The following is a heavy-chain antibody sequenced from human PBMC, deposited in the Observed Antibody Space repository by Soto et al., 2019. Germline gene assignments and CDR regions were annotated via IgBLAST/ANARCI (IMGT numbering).Heavy chain of an antibody. Sequence: EVQLVESGGGLVQPGGPLRLSCAASGFTFSSYWMSWFRQAPGKGLEWVANIKQDGSEKYYVDSVKGRFTISRDNAKNSLYLQMNSLRAEDTAVYYCVAAAGTFYYYYMDVWGKRTTVTDSS. CDR2: IKQDGSEK. V-gene: IGHV3-7*01. J-gene: IGHJ6*03. CDR3: VAAAGTFYYYYMDV. D-gene: IGHD6-13*01. CDR1: GFTFSSYW.